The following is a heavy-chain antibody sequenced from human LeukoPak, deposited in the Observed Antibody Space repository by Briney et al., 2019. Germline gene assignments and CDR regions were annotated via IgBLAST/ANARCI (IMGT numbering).Heavy chain of an antibody. V-gene: IGHV4-4*07. J-gene: IGHJ3*02. CDR2: IYTRGST. CDR3: ARGRYCSADICSGGDAFDI. D-gene: IGHD2-15*01. CDR1: GGSINNYY. Sequence: SSETLSLTCTVSGGSINNYYWSWIRRPAGKGLEWIGRIYTRGSTNYNPSLKSRVTMSVDTSKNQFSLKLSPVTAADTAVYYCARGRYCSADICSGGDAFDIWGQGTMVSVSS.